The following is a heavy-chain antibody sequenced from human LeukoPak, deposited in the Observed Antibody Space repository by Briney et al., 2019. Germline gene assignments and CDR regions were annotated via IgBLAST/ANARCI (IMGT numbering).Heavy chain of an antibody. D-gene: IGHD2-15*01. Sequence: PGGSLRLSCAASGFTFSSYAMHWVRQAPGKGLEWVAVISYDGSNKYYADSVKGRFTISRDNSKNTLYLQMNSLRAEDTAVYYCAIQRGGSRPFDYWGQGTLVTVSS. CDR1: GFTFSSYA. V-gene: IGHV3-30-3*01. J-gene: IGHJ4*02. CDR2: ISYDGSNK. CDR3: AIQRGGSRPFDY.